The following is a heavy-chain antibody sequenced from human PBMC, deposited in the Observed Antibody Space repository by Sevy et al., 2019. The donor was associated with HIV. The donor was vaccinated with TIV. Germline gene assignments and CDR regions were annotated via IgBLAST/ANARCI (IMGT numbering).Heavy chain of an antibody. V-gene: IGHV3-30*18. J-gene: IGHJ6*02. CDR3: AKDRFPLGALPYYGMDV. CDR2: ISNDGSNK. CDR1: GFTFSSYG. Sequence: GGSLRLSCAASGFTFSSYGMHWVRQAPGKGLEWVAVISNDGSNKYYADSVKGRFAISKDNSKNTLYLQMNSLRAEDKAVYYCAKDRFPLGALPYYGMDVWGQGTTVTVSS.